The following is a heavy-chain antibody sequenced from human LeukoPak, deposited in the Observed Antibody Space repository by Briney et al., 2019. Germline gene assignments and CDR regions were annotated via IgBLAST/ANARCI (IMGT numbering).Heavy chain of an antibody. J-gene: IGHJ6*03. D-gene: IGHD1-1*01. CDR2: MYTSGST. Sequence: SETLSLTCTVSGGSISSYFWTWIRQPAGKGLEWIGHMYTSGSTNYNPSLKSRVTMSVDTFNNQFSLKLSSVTAADTAVYYCARDTTSYYYYYYMDVWGKGTTVTISS. V-gene: IGHV4-4*07. CDR3: ARDTTSYYYYYYMDV. CDR1: GGSISSYF.